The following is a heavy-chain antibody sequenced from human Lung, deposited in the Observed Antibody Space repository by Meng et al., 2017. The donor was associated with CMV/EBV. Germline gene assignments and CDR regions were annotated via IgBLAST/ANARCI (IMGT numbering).Heavy chain of an antibody. D-gene: IGHD6-19*01. CDR1: GYIFTKYG. CDR2: IGAYNGDT. CDR3: ARDAGTIAVSGIGDY. V-gene: IGHV1-18*01. Sequence: SXXVSXXASGYIFTKYGVNWMRQAPGQGPEWMGWIGAYNGDTMYAPKVQGRVTMTTDTSTSTAYMELRGLRSDDTAVYYCARDAGTIAVSGIGDYWGQGTLVTVSS. J-gene: IGHJ4*02.